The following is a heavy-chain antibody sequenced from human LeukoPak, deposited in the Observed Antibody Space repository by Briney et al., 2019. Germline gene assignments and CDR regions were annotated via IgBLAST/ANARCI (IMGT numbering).Heavy chain of an antibody. J-gene: IGHJ4*02. Sequence: GASVKVSCKASGYDFTSVGITWVRRAPGQGLEWMGWISPYNGNTRYAQKFQGRVATTTDTSTTTAYMELRGLRFNDTAVYYCARAGSGSGWYFDYWGQGTLVTVSS. CDR1: GYDFTSVG. D-gene: IGHD6-19*01. CDR3: ARAGSGSGWYFDY. V-gene: IGHV1-18*01. CDR2: ISPYNGNT.